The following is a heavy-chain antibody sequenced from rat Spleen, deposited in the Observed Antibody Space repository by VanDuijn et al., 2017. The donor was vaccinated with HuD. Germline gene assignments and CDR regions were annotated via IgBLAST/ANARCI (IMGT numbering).Heavy chain of an antibody. CDR1: GFTFSNFG. V-gene: IGHV5-25*01. J-gene: IGHJ2*01. Sequence: EVQLVESGGGLVQPGRSMKLSCAASGFTFSNFGMAWVRQAPTKGLEWVASISTGGGTPYYRDSVKGRFTISRDNAKSTLYLQMDSLRSEDTATYYCARDRYNPFDYWGQGVMVTVSS. CDR3: ARDRYNPFDY. CDR2: ISTGGGTP. D-gene: IGHD1-5*01.